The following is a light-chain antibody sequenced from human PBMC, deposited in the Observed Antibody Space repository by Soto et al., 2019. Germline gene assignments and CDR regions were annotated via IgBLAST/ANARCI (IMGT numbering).Light chain of an antibody. CDR3: SSYTSSSTLV. CDR1: SSDVGGYNY. V-gene: IGLV2-14*01. CDR2: DVS. Sequence: QSVLTQPASVSGSPGQSITISCTGTSSDVGGYNYVSWYQQHPGKAPTLMIYDVSNRPSGVSNRFSGSKSGNTASLTISGLQAEDEADYYCSSYTSSSTLVFGTGTRSPS. J-gene: IGLJ1*01.